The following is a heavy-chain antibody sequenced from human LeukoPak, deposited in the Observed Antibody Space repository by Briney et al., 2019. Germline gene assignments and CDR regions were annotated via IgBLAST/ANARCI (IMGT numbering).Heavy chain of an antibody. Sequence: SETLSLTCTVSGGSISSYYWSWIRQPPGKGLEWIGYIYYSGSTNYNPSLKSRVTISVDTSKNQFSLKLSSVTAADTAVYYCARTLSEYSSSSLGYWGQGALVTVSS. V-gene: IGHV4-59*01. J-gene: IGHJ4*02. D-gene: IGHD6-6*01. CDR1: GGSISSYY. CDR2: IYYSGST. CDR3: ARTLSEYSSSSLGY.